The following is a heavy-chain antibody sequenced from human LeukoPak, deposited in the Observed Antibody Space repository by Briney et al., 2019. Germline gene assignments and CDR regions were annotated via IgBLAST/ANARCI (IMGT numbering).Heavy chain of an antibody. CDR3: ASTGYCSSTSCQDY. J-gene: IGHJ4*02. CDR1: GGSISSGNYY. D-gene: IGHD2-2*01. V-gene: IGHV4-39*07. CDR2: INHSGST. Sequence: SETLSLTCTVSGGSISSGNYYWNWIRQPPGKGLEWIGEINHSGSTNYNPSLKSRVTISVDTSKNQFSLKLSSVTAADTAVYYCASTGYCSSTSCQDYWGQGTLVTVSS.